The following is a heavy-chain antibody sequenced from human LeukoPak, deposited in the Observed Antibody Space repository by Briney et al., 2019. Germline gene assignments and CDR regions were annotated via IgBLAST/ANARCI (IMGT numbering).Heavy chain of an antibody. Sequence: GASVKVSCETSGYTFTGYFIHWVRQAPGQGLEWMGRINPNTGDADYAQNFRGRVTMTRDTSIGTAYMELSRLRFDDTAVYYCARVALVGVGGLWFDAWGQGSLVTVSS. CDR3: ARVALVGVGGLWFDA. D-gene: IGHD2-15*01. CDR1: GYTFTGYF. J-gene: IGHJ5*02. V-gene: IGHV1-2*06. CDR2: INPNTGDA.